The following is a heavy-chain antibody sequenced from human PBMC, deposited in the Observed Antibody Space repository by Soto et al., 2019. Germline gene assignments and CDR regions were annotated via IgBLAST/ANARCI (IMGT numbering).Heavy chain of an antibody. CDR2: INHSGST. J-gene: IGHJ4*02. CDR3: ARGLQRSRSCPFDY. Sequence: TSETLSLTCAVYGGSFSGYYWSWIRQPPGKGLEWIGEINHSGSTNYNPSLKSRVTISVDTSKNQFSLKLSSVTAADTAVYYCARGLQRSRSCPFDYWGQGTLVTVSS. D-gene: IGHD2-15*01. CDR1: GGSFSGYY. V-gene: IGHV4-34*01.